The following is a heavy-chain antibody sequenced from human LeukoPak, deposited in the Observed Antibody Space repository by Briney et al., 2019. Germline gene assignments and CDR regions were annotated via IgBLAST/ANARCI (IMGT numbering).Heavy chain of an antibody. CDR3: ARAPGYSSGWPNTWFDP. CDR2: FYHGDSDT. CDR1: GYSFTSYW. J-gene: IGHJ5*02. D-gene: IGHD6-19*01. V-gene: IGHV5-51*01. Sequence: GEALKISCKGSGYSFTSYWIGWVRQMPGKGLEGVGIFYHGDSDTRYSPSFQGQVTSSADKSISTAYLQWSSLKASDTAMYYCARAPGYSSGWPNTWFDPWGQGTLVTASS.